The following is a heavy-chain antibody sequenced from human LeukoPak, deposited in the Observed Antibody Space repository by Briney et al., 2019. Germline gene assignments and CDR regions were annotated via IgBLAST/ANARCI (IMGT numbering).Heavy chain of an antibody. J-gene: IGHJ4*02. CDR3: ARHRSPGVGATEY. CDR1: SDSISTSTYC. V-gene: IGHV4-39*01. CDR2: IYSSRHT. D-gene: IGHD1-26*01. Sequence: SETLSLTCTVSSDSISTSTYCWGWIRQPPGKGLEWVGSIYSSRHTYYSPPLQNRVTISVDTSKNQFSLKLSSVTAADTAIYYCARHRSPGVGATEYWGQGTLVTVSS.